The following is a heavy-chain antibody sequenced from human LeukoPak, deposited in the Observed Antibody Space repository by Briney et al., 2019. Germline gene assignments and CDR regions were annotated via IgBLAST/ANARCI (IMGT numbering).Heavy chain of an antibody. D-gene: IGHD3-9*01. J-gene: IGHJ4*02. V-gene: IGHV1-24*01. CDR2: FDPEHGEM. CDR1: GDTLTELS. Sequence: ASVKVSCKVSGDTLTELSTHWVRQAPGKGLEWMGGFDPEHGEMIYAQKLQGRVTVTEDRSTDTAYMELSSLRSEDTAVYYCATGGPWDLLKYWGQGTLVTVSS. CDR3: ATGGPWDLLKY.